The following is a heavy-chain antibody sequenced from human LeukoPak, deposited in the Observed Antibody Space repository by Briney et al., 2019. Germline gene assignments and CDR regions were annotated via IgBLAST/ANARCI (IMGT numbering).Heavy chain of an antibody. CDR1: GGTFSSYA. V-gene: IGHV1-69*13. Sequence: ASVKVSCKASGGTFSSYAISWVRQAPGQGLEWMGGIIPIFGTAYYAQKFRGRVTITADESTSTAYMELSSLRSEDTAVYYCARAAGYYDSSGYPYWGQGTLVTVSS. D-gene: IGHD3-22*01. CDR3: ARAAGYYDSSGYPY. CDR2: IIPIFGTA. J-gene: IGHJ4*02.